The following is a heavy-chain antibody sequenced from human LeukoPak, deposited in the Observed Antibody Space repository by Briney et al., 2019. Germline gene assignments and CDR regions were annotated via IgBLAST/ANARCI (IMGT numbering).Heavy chain of an antibody. D-gene: IGHD2-8*02. V-gene: IGHV6-1*01. CDR3: ARGRSGMEVSLFEY. CDR1: GDSFSSNSAA. Sequence: SQTLSLTCAISGDSFSSNSAAWNWIRQSPSRGLEWLGRTYYRSKWYYDYAASVKSRIIIIPDTSKNQFSLQLNSVTPEDTAVYYCARGRSGMEVSLFEYWGQGTLVTVSS. CDR2: TYYRSKWYY. J-gene: IGHJ4*02.